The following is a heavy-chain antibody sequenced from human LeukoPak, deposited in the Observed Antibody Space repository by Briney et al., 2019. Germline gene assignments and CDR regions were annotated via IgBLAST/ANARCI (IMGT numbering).Heavy chain of an antibody. V-gene: IGHV3-23*01. CDR1: GFTFSSYA. D-gene: IGHD3-22*01. Sequence: PGGSLRLSCTASGFTFSSYAINWVRQAPGKGLEWVSAISGSGGNTYYADSVKGRFTISRDNSKNTLYLQMNSLRAEDTAVYYCAKDDTYYYDSSGYYKFDSWGQGTLVTVSS. J-gene: IGHJ4*02. CDR2: ISGSGGNT. CDR3: AKDDTYYYDSSGYYKFDS.